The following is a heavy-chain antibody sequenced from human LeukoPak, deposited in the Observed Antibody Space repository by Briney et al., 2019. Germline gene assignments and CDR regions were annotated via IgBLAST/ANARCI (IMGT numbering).Heavy chain of an antibody. V-gene: IGHV3-21*04. D-gene: IGHD5-18*01. CDR2: ISSSSSYI. J-gene: IGHJ4*02. CDR1: GFTFSSYS. CDR3: ARVVTAMFNFDY. Sequence: GGSLRLSCAASGFTFSSYSMNWVRQAPGKGLEWVSFISSSSSYIYYADSVKGRFTISRDNAKNPLYLQMNSLRAEDTALYYCARVVTAMFNFDYWGQGTLVTVSS.